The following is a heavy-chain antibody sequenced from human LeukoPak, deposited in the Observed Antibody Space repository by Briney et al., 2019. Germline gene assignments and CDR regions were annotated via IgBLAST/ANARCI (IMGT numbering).Heavy chain of an antibody. V-gene: IGHV1-2*02. CDR3: ARSGAPPHYYYYYMDV. CDR1: GYIFNYYY. CDR2: ISPNSGDT. Sequence: ASVKVSCKASGYIFNYYYIHWVRQAPGQGLEWMGWISPNSGDTNFAQKFQGRVTMTRDTSISAAHMELISLKSDDTAVYFCARSGAPPHYYYYYMDVWGKGTTVTVSS. D-gene: IGHD7-27*01. J-gene: IGHJ6*03.